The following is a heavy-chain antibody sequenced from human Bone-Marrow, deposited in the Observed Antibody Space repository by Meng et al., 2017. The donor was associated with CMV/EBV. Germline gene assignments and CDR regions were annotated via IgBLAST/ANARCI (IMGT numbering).Heavy chain of an antibody. Sequence: GRYYWSWIRQPPGKGLEWIGYIYYSGGTYYNPSLKSRITISVDTSKNQFSLKLSSVTPADTAVYYCARDRRCCDSTSCYPKGDFDYWGQGTLVTVSS. V-gene: IGHV4-61*01. CDR2: IYYSGGT. CDR1: GRYY. J-gene: IGHJ4*02. D-gene: IGHD2-2*01. CDR3: ARDRRCCDSTSCYPKGDFDY.